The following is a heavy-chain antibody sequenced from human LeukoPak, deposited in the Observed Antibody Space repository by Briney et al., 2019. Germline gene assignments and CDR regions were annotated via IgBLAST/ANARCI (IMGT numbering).Heavy chain of an antibody. V-gene: IGHV3-9*01. Sequence: PGRSLRLSCAASGFTFDDYAMHWVRQAPGKGLEWVSGISWNSGSIGYADSVKGRFTISRDNAKNSLYLQMNSLRSEDTAVYYCAREIPLVATASLGSDLGYDAFDIWGQGTMVTVSS. J-gene: IGHJ3*02. CDR3: AREIPLVATASLGSDLGYDAFDI. D-gene: IGHD5-12*01. CDR2: ISWNSGSI. CDR1: GFTFDDYA.